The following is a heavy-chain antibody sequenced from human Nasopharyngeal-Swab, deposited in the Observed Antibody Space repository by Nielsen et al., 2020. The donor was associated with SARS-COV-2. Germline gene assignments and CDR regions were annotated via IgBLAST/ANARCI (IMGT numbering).Heavy chain of an antibody. CDR3: ARETPPFEDCTDTSCHSGPWDS. V-gene: IGHV1-46*01. CDR1: GYVFTYYS. Sequence: ASVKVSCKASGYVFTYYSVHWARQAPGKGPEWMGIINPGGGNATYSQRFQGRITMTSDKSTNTVFLELFSLRSEDTAVYYFARETPPFEDCTDTSCHSGPWDSWGQGTLVTVSS. D-gene: IGHD2-8*02. CDR2: INPGGGNA. J-gene: IGHJ4*02.